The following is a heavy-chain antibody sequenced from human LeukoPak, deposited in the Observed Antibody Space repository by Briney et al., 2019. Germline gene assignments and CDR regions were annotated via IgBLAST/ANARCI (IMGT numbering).Heavy chain of an antibody. Sequence: GGSLRLSCAVSGFNFSTYAMTWVRQVPGQGLEWVSGLSARGATTFYADSVKGRFTISRDNFKNTVSLQMNRLRADDTAVYYCARGSVGATLDWFAPWGQGTLVTVSS. V-gene: IGHV3-23*01. CDR3: ARGSVGATLDWFAP. D-gene: IGHD1-26*01. CDR2: LSARGATT. J-gene: IGHJ5*02. CDR1: GFNFSTYA.